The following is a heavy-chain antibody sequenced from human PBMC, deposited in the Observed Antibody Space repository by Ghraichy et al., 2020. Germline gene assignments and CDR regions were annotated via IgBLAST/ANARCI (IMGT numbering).Heavy chain of an antibody. CDR3: AKGVSSGWYEADAFDI. J-gene: IGHJ3*02. CDR2: ISYDGSNK. V-gene: IGHV3-30*18. CDR1: GFTFSSYG. D-gene: IGHD6-19*01. Sequence: GGSLRLSCAASGFTFSSYGMHWVRQAPGKGLEWVAVISYDGSNKYYADSVKGRFTISRDNSKNTLYLQMNSLRAEDTAVYYCAKGVSSGWYEADAFDIWGQGTMITVSS.